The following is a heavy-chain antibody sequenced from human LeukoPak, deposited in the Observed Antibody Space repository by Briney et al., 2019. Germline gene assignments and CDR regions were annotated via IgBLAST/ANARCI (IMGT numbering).Heavy chain of an antibody. CDR2: ISYDGSNK. D-gene: IGHD1-26*01. J-gene: IGHJ4*02. CDR1: GFTFSSYA. Sequence: GRSLRLSCAASGFTFSSYAMHWVRQAPCKGLEWVAVISYDGSNKYYADSVKGRFTISRDNSKNTLYLQMNSLRAEDTAVYYCASIVGADPFDYWGQGTLVTVSS. V-gene: IGHV3-30-3*01. CDR3: ASIVGADPFDY.